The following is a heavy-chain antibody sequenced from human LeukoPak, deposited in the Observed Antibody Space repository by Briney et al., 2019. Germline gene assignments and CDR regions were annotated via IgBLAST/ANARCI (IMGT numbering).Heavy chain of an antibody. D-gene: IGHD2-2*01. V-gene: IGHV4-59*01. J-gene: IGHJ2*01. CDR3: ARGPYYCSSTSCRRWYFDL. Sequence: SETLSLTCTVSGGSIRTFYWSWIRQSPGKGLEWIGYIVYSGGTNCNPSLKSRATISVDTSKNQFSLKLSSVTAADTAVYYCARGPYYCSSTSCRRWYFDLWGRGTLVTVSS. CDR2: IVYSGGT. CDR1: GGSIRTFY.